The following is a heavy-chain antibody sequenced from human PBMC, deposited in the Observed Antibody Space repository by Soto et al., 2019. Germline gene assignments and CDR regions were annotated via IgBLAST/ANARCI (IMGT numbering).Heavy chain of an antibody. CDR3: ARDFPPDY. V-gene: IGHV4-59*01. CDR2: VYYSGTT. Sequence: SETLSLTCTVSGGSISSNYWSWIRQPPGKGLEWIGYVYYSGTTKYNPSLKSRVTILIDTSKKQFSLQLTSVTAADTAVYYCARDFPPDYWGQGTLVTVSS. J-gene: IGHJ4*02. CDR1: GGSISSNY.